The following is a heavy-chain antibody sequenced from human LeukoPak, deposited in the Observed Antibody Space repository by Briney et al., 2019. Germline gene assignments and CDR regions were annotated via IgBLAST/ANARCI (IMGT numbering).Heavy chain of an antibody. D-gene: IGHD3-10*01. J-gene: IGHJ6*03. Sequence: SGTLSLTCAAYGGSFSGYYWSWVRQPPGKGLEWVGEINHSGSTNYNPSLKSRATISVDTSKNQFSLKLSSVTAADTAVYYCARALYGSGSYYNVGYYYYYMDVWGKGTTVTVSS. CDR3: ARALYGSGSYYNVGYYYYYMDV. V-gene: IGHV4-34*01. CDR1: GGSFSGYY. CDR2: INHSGST.